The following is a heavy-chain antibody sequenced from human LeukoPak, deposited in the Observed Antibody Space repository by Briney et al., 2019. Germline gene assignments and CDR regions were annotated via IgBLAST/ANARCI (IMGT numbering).Heavy chain of an antibody. CDR1: GGSISSGSYY. D-gene: IGHD6-19*01. Sequence: PSQTLSLTCTFSGGSISSGSYYWSWIRQPAGKGLEWIGRIYTSGCTNYNPSLKSRVTISVDTSKNQFSLKLSSVTAADTAVYYCARGGAVAGYGMDVWGQGTTVTVSS. V-gene: IGHV4-61*02. CDR3: ARGGAVAGYGMDV. CDR2: IYTSGCT. J-gene: IGHJ6*02.